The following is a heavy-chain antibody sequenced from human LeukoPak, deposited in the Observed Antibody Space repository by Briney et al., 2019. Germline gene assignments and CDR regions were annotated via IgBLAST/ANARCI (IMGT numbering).Heavy chain of an antibody. CDR3: AKAQWYYYGSGTHWDY. V-gene: IGHV3-23*01. J-gene: IGHJ4*02. Sequence: RGSLRLSCEASGFTFSSYAMSRVRQDPRKGLEWVSGICGSGGCTYYADSVKGRFTISRDNSKKTLYLQMNSLRAADTAIYYCAKAQWYYYGSGTHWDYWGQGTLVTVSS. D-gene: IGHD3-10*01. CDR2: ICGSGGCT. CDR1: GFTFSSYA.